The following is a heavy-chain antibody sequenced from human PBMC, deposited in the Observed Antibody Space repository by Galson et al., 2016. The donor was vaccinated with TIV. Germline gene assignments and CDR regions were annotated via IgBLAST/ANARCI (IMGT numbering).Heavy chain of an antibody. CDR2: ISGSGGVT. J-gene: IGHJ3*02. CDR1: GFTFNNYA. Sequence: SLRLSCAASGFTFNNYAMSWVRQAPGKGLEWVSGISGSGGVTYFADSVKGRFTISRDNSKNTLYLQLNSLRAEDTAVYYCAKSINYGGDAFENWGQGTMVTVSS. D-gene: IGHD4-23*01. V-gene: IGHV3-23*01. CDR3: AKSINYGGDAFEN.